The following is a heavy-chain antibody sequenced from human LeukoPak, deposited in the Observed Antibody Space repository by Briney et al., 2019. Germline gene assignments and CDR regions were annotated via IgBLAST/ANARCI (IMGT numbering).Heavy chain of an antibody. CDR1: GGTFSSYA. CDR3: ARGGASGSYRYYYYYYMDV. D-gene: IGHD1-26*01. J-gene: IGHJ6*03. V-gene: IGHV1-69*05. Sequence: SVKVSCKASGGTFSSYAISWVRQAPGQGLEWMGGIIPIFGTANYAQKFQGRVTITTDESTSTAYMELSSLRSEDTAVYYCARGGASGSYRYYYYYYMDVWGKGTTVTVSS. CDR2: IIPIFGTA.